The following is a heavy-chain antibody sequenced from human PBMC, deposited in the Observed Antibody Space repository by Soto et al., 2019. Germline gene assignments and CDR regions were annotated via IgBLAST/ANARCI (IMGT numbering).Heavy chain of an antibody. CDR3: ARVKGSGYHNWFDP. Sequence: ASVKVSCKASGYTFTSHYMHWVRQAPGQGLEWMGWISAYNGNTNYAQKLQGRVTMTTDTSTSTAYMELRSLRSDDTAVYYCARVKGSGYHNWFDPWGQGTLVTVSS. J-gene: IGHJ5*02. CDR1: GYTFTSHY. V-gene: IGHV1-18*04. D-gene: IGHD3-22*01. CDR2: ISAYNGNT.